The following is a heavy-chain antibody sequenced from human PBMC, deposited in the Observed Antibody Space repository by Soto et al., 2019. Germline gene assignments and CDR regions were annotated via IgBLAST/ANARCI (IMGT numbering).Heavy chain of an antibody. V-gene: IGHV4-39*01. CDR2: IYYSGST. D-gene: IGHD6-19*01. J-gene: IGHJ4*02. CDR1: GGSISSSSYY. CDR3: ARGQPDSGWQYGY. Sequence: QLQLQESGPGLVKPSETLSLTCTVSGGSISSSSYYWGWIRQPPGKGLEWIGSIYYSGSTYYNPSLKSRVTISVDTSKNQFSLKLSSVTAADTAVYYCARGQPDSGWQYGYWGQGTLVTVSS.